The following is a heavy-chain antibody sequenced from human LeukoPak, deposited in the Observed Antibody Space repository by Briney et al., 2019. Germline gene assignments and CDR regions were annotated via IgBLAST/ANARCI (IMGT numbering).Heavy chain of an antibody. Sequence: GRSLRLSRAASGFTFSSYGMHRVRQAPGKGLEWVAVIWYDGSNKYYADSVKGRFTISRDNSKNTLYLQMNSLRAEDTAVYYCARGYSSGWGVYFDLWGRGTLVTVSS. CDR3: ARGYSSGWGVYFDL. CDR2: IWYDGSNK. V-gene: IGHV3-33*01. CDR1: GFTFSSYG. D-gene: IGHD6-19*01. J-gene: IGHJ2*01.